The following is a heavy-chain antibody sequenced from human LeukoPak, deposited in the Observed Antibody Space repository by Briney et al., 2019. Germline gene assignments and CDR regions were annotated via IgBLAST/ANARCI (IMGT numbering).Heavy chain of an antibody. CDR2: TRNKANSYTT. V-gene: IGHV3-72*01. CDR1: GFTFSDHY. CDR3: ARVSGRYPEAFDI. D-gene: IGHD1-26*01. Sequence: GGSLRLSCAASGFTFSDHYMDWVRQAPGKGLEWVGRTRNKANSYTTEYAASVKGRFTISRDDSKNSLYLKMNSLKPEDTAVYYCARVSGRYPEAFDIWGQGTMVTVSS. J-gene: IGHJ3*02.